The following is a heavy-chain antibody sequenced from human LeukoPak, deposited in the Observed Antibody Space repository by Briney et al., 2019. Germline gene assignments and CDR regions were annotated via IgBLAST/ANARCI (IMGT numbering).Heavy chain of an antibody. Sequence: PSETLSLTCVVSGYSISSGYDWGWIRQPPGKGLEWIGSISHSGSTHYNPSLKSRVTISVDTSKNLFSLKLSSVTAADTAVYYCARGPDGYNSQYWGQGTLVTVFS. CDR3: ARGPDGYNSQY. J-gene: IGHJ4*02. V-gene: IGHV4-38-2*01. D-gene: IGHD5-24*01. CDR1: GYSISSGYD. CDR2: ISHSGST.